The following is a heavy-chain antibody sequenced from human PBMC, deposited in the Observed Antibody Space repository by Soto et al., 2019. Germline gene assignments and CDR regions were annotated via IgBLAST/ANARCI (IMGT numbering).Heavy chain of an antibody. V-gene: IGHV3-7*05. D-gene: IGHD1-26*01. CDR1: GFTFSDFW. J-gene: IGHJ4*02. Sequence: EVQLVESGGNLVQPGGSLRLSCAASGFTFSDFWMSWVRRAPGRGLEWVANIKEDGSETYYVDSVEGRFTISRDNAKKSLYLQMNSLRAKDTALYYFAGGGSHSSDSWGQGALVTVSS. CDR2: IKEDGSET. CDR3: AGGGSHSSDS.